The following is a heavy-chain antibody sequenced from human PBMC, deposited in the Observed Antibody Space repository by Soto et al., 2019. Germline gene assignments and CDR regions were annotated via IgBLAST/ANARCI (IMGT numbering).Heavy chain of an antibody. V-gene: IGHV4-34*01. Sequence: SETLSLTCAVYGGSFSGYYWSWIRQPPGKGLEWIGEINHSGSTNYNPSLKSRVTISVDTSKNQFSLKLSSVTAADTAVYYCARAFEEYCSGGSCYPHFDYWGQGTLVTVSS. CDR1: GGSFSGYY. CDR2: INHSGST. J-gene: IGHJ4*02. D-gene: IGHD2-15*01. CDR3: ARAFEEYCSGGSCYPHFDY.